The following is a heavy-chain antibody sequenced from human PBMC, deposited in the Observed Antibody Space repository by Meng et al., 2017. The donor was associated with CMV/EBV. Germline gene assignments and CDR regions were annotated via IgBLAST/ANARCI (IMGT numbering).Heavy chain of an antibody. J-gene: IGHJ6*02. Sequence: ASVKVSCKAPSYTFTSYGISWVRQAPGQGLEWMGWISAYNGNTNYAQKLQGRVAMTTDTSTSTAYMELRSLRSDDTAVYYCARDRAAAGSYYYYYGMDVWGQGTTVTVSS. CDR2: ISAYNGNT. V-gene: IGHV1-18*01. D-gene: IGHD6-13*01. CDR3: ARDRAAAGSYYYYYGMDV. CDR1: SYTFTSYG.